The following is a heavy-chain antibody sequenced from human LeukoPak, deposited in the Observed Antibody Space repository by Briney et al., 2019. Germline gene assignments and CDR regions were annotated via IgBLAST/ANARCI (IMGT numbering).Heavy chain of an antibody. Sequence: GSLRLSCAASGFTFSSYSMNWVRQAPGKGLEWVSSISSSSSHIYYADSVKGRFTISRDNAKNSLYLQMNSLRAEDTAVYYCARDPSAAWWCGYYSPHHYFDYWGQGTLVTVSS. V-gene: IGHV3-21*01. CDR2: ISSSSSHI. CDR1: GFTFSSYS. J-gene: IGHJ4*02. D-gene: IGHD3-22*01. CDR3: ARDPSAAWWCGYYSPHHYFDY.